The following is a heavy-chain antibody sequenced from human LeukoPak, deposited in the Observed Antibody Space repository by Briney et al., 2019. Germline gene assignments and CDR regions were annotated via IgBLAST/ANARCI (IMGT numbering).Heavy chain of an antibody. Sequence: ASVKVSCKASGYTFTSYGISWVRQAPGQGLEWMGWISAYNGNTNYAQKLQGRVTMTTDTSTSTAYMELRSLRSDDTAVYYCARDSPYSGYDHNNWFDPWGQGTLVTVSS. J-gene: IGHJ5*02. CDR2: ISAYNGNT. D-gene: IGHD5-12*01. CDR1: GYTFTSYG. V-gene: IGHV1-18*01. CDR3: ARDSPYSGYDHNNWFDP.